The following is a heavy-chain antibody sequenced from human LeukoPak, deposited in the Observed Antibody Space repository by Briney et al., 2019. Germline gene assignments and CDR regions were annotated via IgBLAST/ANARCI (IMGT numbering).Heavy chain of an antibody. V-gene: IGHV3-23*01. CDR2: ISSSSAGT. CDR1: GFTFSSYV. D-gene: IGHD6-6*01. CDR3: AKGSSSSRPYYFDS. Sequence: GGSLRLSCAASGFTFSSYVMSWVRQAPGKGLECVSAISSSSAGTYYADSVKGRFTVSRDNAINTLYLQMNSLRVEDTAVYYCAKGSSSSRPYYFDSWGQGTLVTVSS. J-gene: IGHJ4*02.